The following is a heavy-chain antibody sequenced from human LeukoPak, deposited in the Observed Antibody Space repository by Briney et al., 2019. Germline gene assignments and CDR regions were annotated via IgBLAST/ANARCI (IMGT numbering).Heavy chain of an antibody. J-gene: IGHJ4*02. CDR1: GGSFSGYY. D-gene: IGHD2-21*01. V-gene: IGHV4-34*01. Sequence: PSETLSLTCAVSGGSFSGYYWSWIRQPPGKGLEWIGEINHSGSTNYNPSLKSRVTISVDTSKYQFSLKLNSVTAADTAVYYCARAEHIVVVPRGLYLDSWGQGTLVTVSS. CDR3: ARAEHIVVVPRGLYLDS. CDR2: INHSGST.